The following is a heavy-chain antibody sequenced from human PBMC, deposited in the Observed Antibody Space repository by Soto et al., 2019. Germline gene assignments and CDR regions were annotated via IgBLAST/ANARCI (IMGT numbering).Heavy chain of an antibody. CDR3: ARDPSYDIVVVPAADSYYYGMDV. J-gene: IGHJ6*02. D-gene: IGHD2-2*01. CDR2: INPNSGGT. Sequence: ASVKVSCKAAGYTFTGYYIHWVRRAPGQGLEWMGWINPNSGGTNYAQKFQGRVTMTRDTSISTAYMELSRLRSDDTAVYYCARDPSYDIVVVPAADSYYYGMDVWGQGTTVTVSS. CDR1: GYTFTGYY. V-gene: IGHV1-2*02.